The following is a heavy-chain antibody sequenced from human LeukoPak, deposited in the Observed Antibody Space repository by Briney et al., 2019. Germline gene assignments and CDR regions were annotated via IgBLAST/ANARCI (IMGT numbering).Heavy chain of an antibody. CDR2: INNGGSST. J-gene: IGHJ6*02. Sequence: GGSLRLSCVCSGFSCRIYVMTRVRQAPGKGLEWVSTINNGGSSTWYADSVKGRFTMSRDNSKTTVSLQMESLRAEDTAVYYCARRGAEQGNGLDVWGQGTTVAVSS. CDR1: GFSCRIYV. CDR3: ARRGAEQGNGLDV. V-gene: IGHV3-23*05. D-gene: IGHD1-26*01.